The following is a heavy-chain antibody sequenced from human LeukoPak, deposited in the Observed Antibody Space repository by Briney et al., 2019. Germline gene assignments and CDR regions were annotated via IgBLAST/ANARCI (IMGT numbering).Heavy chain of an antibody. Sequence: SETLSLTCTVSGGSMSSYYWSWIRQPPGKGLEWIGYIYYSGSTKYNPSLKSRVTISVDTSKNQFSLRLSSVTAADTAVYYCARGARAGYNLEPFDYWGQGTLVTVSS. CDR1: GGSMSSYY. V-gene: IGHV4-59*08. J-gene: IGHJ4*02. CDR2: IYYSGST. D-gene: IGHD5-24*01. CDR3: ARGARAGYNLEPFDY.